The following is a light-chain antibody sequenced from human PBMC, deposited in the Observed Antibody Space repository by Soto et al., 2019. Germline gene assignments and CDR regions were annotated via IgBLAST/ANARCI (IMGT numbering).Light chain of an antibody. CDR3: QQYNSYATWT. Sequence: DIQMTQTPSSLSASVGDRVTITRRASQSISSWLAWYQQKPGKAPKLLIYKASSLESGVTSRFSGSGSGTELTLTISSMLHDDFATYYCQQYNSYATWTFGQGTKVDIK. CDR1: QSISSW. V-gene: IGKV1-5*03. J-gene: IGKJ1*01. CDR2: KAS.